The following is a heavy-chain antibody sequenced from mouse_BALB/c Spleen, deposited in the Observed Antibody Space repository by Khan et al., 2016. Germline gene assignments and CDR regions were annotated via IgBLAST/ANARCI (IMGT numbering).Heavy chain of an antibody. CDR1: GYTFTDYS. CDR2: INTETGEP. V-gene: IGHV9-2-1*01. D-gene: IGHD1-1*01. CDR3: ARARGSSYDHYAMDY. Sequence: QIQLVQSGPELKKPGETVKISCKASGYTFTDYSMHWVRQAPGKGLKWMGWINTETGEPTYADDFKGRFAFSLDTSASTAYLQIHKLKNEDTATYSGARARGSSYDHYAMDYWGQGTSVTVSA. J-gene: IGHJ4*01.